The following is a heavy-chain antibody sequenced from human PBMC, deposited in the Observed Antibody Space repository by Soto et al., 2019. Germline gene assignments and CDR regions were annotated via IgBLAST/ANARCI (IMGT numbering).Heavy chain of an antibody. J-gene: IGHJ5*01. D-gene: IGHD5-12*01. CDR3: ARERAPDIRFDS. CDR1: GFTFTDYY. V-gene: IGHV3-11*01. Sequence: QVQLVESGGGLVKPGGSLRLSCAASGFTFTDYYMSWIRQIPGKGLEWISYISVRGDVIYYIDSVKGRFTISRDNAKNSVFLQMDSLRVEDSAIYYCARERAPDIRFDSWGQGTLVTVSS. CDR2: ISVRGDVI.